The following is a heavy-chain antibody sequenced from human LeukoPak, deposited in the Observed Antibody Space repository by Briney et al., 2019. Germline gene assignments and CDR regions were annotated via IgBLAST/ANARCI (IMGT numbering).Heavy chain of an antibody. J-gene: IGHJ6*02. Sequence: GRSLRLSCAASGFTFSSYAMHWVRQAPGKGLEWVAVIWYDGTNQYYADSVKGRVTISRDNSKNTLYLQMNSLRAEDTAVYYCAKGAAAMVRGVPYYYGMDVWGQGTTVTVSS. CDR1: GFTFSSYA. CDR2: IWYDGTNQ. CDR3: AKGAAAMVRGVPYYYGMDV. D-gene: IGHD3-10*01. V-gene: IGHV3-33*06.